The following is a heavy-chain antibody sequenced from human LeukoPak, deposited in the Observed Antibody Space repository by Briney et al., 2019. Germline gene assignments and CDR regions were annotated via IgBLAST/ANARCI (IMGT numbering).Heavy chain of an antibody. J-gene: IGHJ4*02. V-gene: IGHV3-48*04. D-gene: IGHD6-19*01. CDR2: ISSSSSTI. CDR3: ASTAASIAVAGTFDY. Sequence: GGSLRLSCAASGFTFSSYSMNWVRQAPGKGLEWVTYISSSSSTIYYADSVKGRFTISRDNAKNSLYLQMNSLRAEDTAVYYFASTAASIAVAGTFDYWGPGNPGHRLL. CDR1: GFTFSSYS.